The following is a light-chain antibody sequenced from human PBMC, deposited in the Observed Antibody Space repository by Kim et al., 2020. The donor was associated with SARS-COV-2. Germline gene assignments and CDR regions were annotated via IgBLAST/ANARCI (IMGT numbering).Light chain of an antibody. J-gene: IGLJ2*01. CDR3: SSYTSSSTPLV. Sequence: QSITTSCTGTSSDVGGYNYVSWYQQHPGKAPKLMIYDVSNRPSGVSNRFSGSKSGNTASLTISGLQAEDEADYYCSSYTSSSTPLVFGGGTQLTVL. CDR1: SSDVGGYNY. V-gene: IGLV2-14*03. CDR2: DVS.